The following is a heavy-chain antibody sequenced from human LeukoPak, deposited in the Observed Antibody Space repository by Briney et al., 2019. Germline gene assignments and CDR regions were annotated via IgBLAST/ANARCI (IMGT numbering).Heavy chain of an antibody. CDR2: ISSSSSYI. D-gene: IGHD6-19*01. CDR1: GFTFSSYS. CDR3: ARERSSGWYKSYYYGMDV. Sequence: PGGSLRLSCAASGFTFSSYSMNWVRQAPGKGLEWVSSISSSSSYIYYADSVKGRFTISGDNAKNSLYLQMNSLRAEDTAVYYCARERSSGWYKSYYYGMDVWGQGTTVTVSS. J-gene: IGHJ6*02. V-gene: IGHV3-21*01.